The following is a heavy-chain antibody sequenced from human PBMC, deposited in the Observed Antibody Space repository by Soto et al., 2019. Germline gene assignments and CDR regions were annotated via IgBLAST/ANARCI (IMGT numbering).Heavy chain of an antibody. CDR3: ANNYDILPGSPFDY. V-gene: IGHV3-23*01. CDR2: ISGSGGST. D-gene: IGHD3-9*01. CDR1: GFTFSTYA. Sequence: GGSLRLSCAASGFTFSTYAMSWVRQAPGKGLEWVSAISGSGGSTYYADSVKGRFTISRDNSKNTLYLQMNSLRAEDTAIYYCANNYDILPGSPFDYWGGGPLATAPS. J-gene: IGHJ4*02.